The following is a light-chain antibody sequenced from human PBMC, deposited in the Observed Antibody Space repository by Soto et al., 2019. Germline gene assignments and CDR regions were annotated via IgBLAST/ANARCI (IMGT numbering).Light chain of an antibody. CDR1: QSVSSY. V-gene: IGKV3-11*01. J-gene: IGKJ3*01. CDR3: QQRSNWPS. CDR2: DAS. Sequence: EIVLTHSPATLSLSPGERATLSCGASQSVSSYLAWYQQKPGQAPSRLIYDASNRATGIPARFSGSGSGTEFNLTISSLEPEDFAVYYCQQRSNWPSFGPGTKVDI.